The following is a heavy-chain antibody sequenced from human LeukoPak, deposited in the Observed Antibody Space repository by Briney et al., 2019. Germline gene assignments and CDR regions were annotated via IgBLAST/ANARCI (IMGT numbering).Heavy chain of an antibody. CDR2: IRYDGSNK. CDR3: AKDQASTIFGVVDPMDV. J-gene: IGHJ6*03. CDR1: GFTFSSYG. D-gene: IGHD3-3*01. Sequence: GGSLRLSCAASGFTFSSYGMHWVRQAPGKGLEWVAFIRYDGSNKYYADSVKGRFTISRDNSKNTLYLQMNSLRAEDTAVYYCAKDQASTIFGVVDPMDVWGKGTTVTVSS. V-gene: IGHV3-30*02.